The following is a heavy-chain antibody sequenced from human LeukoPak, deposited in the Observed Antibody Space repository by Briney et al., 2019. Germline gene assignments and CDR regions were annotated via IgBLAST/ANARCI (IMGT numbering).Heavy chain of an antibody. CDR2: ISSSGNT. V-gene: IGHV4-31*03. CDR3: ARVAVTHYYDNSGYYSQSFYFDY. D-gene: IGHD3-22*01. Sequence: SETLSLTCSVSGASISTDKYFWSWIRQLPSKGLEWIGYISSSGNTYYNPSLKSRVTISLDTSKNQFSLKLSSVSAADTAVYFCARVAVTHYYDNSGYYSQSFYFDYWGQGTLVTVSS. J-gene: IGHJ4*02. CDR1: GASISTDKYF.